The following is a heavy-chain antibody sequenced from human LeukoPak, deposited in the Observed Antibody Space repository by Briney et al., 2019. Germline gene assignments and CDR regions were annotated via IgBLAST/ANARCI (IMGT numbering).Heavy chain of an antibody. CDR2: ISSSSSYI. CDR3: ARPNYYDSSGYEPSGYYYYMDV. Sequence: NPGGSLRLSCAASGFTFSSYSMNWVRQAPGKGLEWVSSISSSSSYIYYADSVKGRFTISRDNAKNTLYLQMNSLRAEDTAVYYCARPNYYDSSGYEPSGYYYYMDVWGKGTTVTISS. D-gene: IGHD3-22*01. CDR1: GFTFSSYS. V-gene: IGHV3-21*01. J-gene: IGHJ6*03.